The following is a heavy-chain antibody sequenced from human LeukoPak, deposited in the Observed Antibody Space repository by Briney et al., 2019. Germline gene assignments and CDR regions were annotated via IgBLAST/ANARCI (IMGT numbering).Heavy chain of an antibody. D-gene: IGHD3-10*01. J-gene: IGHJ5*02. CDR2: ISSSSSTI. CDR3: AREFGRAGRDWFDP. CDR1: GFTFSSYS. Sequence: PGGSLRLSCAASGFTFSSYSMNWVRQAPGKGLEWVSYISSSSSTIYYADSVKGRFTISRDNAKNSLYLQMNSLRAEDTAVYYCAREFGRAGRDWFDPWGQGTLVTVSS. V-gene: IGHV3-48*01.